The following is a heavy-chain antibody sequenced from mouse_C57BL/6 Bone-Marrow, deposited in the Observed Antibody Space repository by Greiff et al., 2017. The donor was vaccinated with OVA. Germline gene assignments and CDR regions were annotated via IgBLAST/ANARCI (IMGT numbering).Heavy chain of an antibody. CDR1: GYTFTDYN. V-gene: IGHV1-22*01. CDR2: INPNNGGT. J-gene: IGHJ2*01. CDR3: ARSEDYYGSSYVLDY. Sequence: EVKLMESGPELVKPGASVKMSCKASGYTFTDYNMHWVKQSHGKSLEWIGYINPNNGGTSYNQKFKGKATLTVNKSSSTAYMELRSLTSEDSAVYYCARSEDYYGSSYVLDYWGQGTTLTVSS. D-gene: IGHD1-1*01.